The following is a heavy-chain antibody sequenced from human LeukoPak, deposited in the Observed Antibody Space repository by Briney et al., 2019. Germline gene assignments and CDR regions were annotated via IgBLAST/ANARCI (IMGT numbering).Heavy chain of an antibody. D-gene: IGHD6-19*01. CDR3: ARGQPYIAVAGTFDY. J-gene: IGHJ4*02. CDR1: GCTFSSYA. CDR2: ISYDGSNK. V-gene: IGHV3-30*04. Sequence: GGSLRLSCAASGCTFSSYAMHWVRQAPGKGLEWVAVISYDGSNKYYADSVKGRFTISRDNSKNTLYLQMNSLRAEDTAVYYCARGQPYIAVAGTFDYWGQGTLVTVSS.